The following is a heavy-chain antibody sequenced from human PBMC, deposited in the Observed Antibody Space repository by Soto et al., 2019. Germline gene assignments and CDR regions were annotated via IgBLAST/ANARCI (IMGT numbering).Heavy chain of an antibody. V-gene: IGHV5-51*01. CDR3: ARTIYSNYATSVYYYYGMDV. D-gene: IGHD4-4*01. CDR1: GYSFTSYW. Sequence: GESLKISCKGSGYSFTSYWIGWVRQMPGKGLEWMGIIYPGDSDTRYSPSFQGQVTISADKSISTAYLQWSSLKASDTAMYYCARTIYSNYATSVYYYYGMDVWGQGTTVTVSS. J-gene: IGHJ6*02. CDR2: IYPGDSDT.